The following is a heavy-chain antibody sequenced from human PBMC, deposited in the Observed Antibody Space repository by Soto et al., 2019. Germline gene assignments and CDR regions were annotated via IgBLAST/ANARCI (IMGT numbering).Heavy chain of an antibody. CDR1: GGTFSSYA. D-gene: IGHD6-19*01. J-gene: IGHJ3*02. CDR2: IIPIFGTA. CDR3: AGTSGWYTIPLVRAFDI. Sequence: QVQLVQSGAEVKKPGSSVKVSCKASGGTFSSYAISWVRQAPGQGLEWMGGIIPIFGTANYAQKFQGRVTITEEESTSKAYMELSSLRSDDTAVYYCAGTSGWYTIPLVRAFDIWGQGTMVTVSS. V-gene: IGHV1-69*01.